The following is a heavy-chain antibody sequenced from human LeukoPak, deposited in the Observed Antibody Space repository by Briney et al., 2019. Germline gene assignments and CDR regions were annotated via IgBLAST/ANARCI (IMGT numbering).Heavy chain of an antibody. CDR3: ARRTYDSSGYDN. J-gene: IGHJ4*02. CDR1: GFTFSTYA. D-gene: IGHD3-22*01. CDR2: NSGSGGST. Sequence: PGGSLRLSCAASGFTFSTYAMSWVRQAPGKGLVWVSANSGSGGSTYYADSVKGRFTISRDNSKNTVYLQMNSLRAEDTAVYYCARRTYDSSGYDNWGQGTLVTVSS. V-gene: IGHV3-23*01.